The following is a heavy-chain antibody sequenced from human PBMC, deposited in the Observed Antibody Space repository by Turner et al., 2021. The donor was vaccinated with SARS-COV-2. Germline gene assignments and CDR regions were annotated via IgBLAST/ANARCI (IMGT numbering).Heavy chain of an antibody. J-gene: IGHJ4*02. D-gene: IGHD3-22*01. CDR1: GFTFSTYA. CDR2: ISYDGINK. V-gene: IGHV3-30-3*01. CDR3: ARDKTGGYYGPLDY. Sequence: VQLVESGGGLVKPGRSLRLSCAASGFTFSTYAMDWVRQAPGKGLELVAGISYDGINKYYADSVKGRFSISRDNSKNTLYLQMNSLRAEDTAVYYCARDKTGGYYGPLDYWGQGTLVTVSS.